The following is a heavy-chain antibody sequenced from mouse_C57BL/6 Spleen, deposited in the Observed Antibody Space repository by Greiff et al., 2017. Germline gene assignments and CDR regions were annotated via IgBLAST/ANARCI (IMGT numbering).Heavy chain of an antibody. J-gene: IGHJ2*01. V-gene: IGHV1-15*01. D-gene: IGHD4-1*01. Sequence: VQLQQSGAELVRPGASVTLSCKASGYTFTDYEMHWVKQTPVHGLEWIGAIDPETGGTAYNQKFKGKAILTADKSSSTAYMELRSLTSEDSAVYYCTSDWAYYFDYWGQGTTLTVSS. CDR2: IDPETGGT. CDR3: TSDWAYYFDY. CDR1: GYTFTDYE.